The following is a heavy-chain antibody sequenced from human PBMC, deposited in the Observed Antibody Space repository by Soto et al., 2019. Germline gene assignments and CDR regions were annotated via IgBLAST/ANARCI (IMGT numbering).Heavy chain of an antibody. V-gene: IGHV3-21*01. Sequence: GGSLRLSCAASGFNFITYSLNWARQAPGKGLEWVASISSSAIYIDYADSVKGRFTISRDNANNSLYLQMNSLRAEDTATYYCVRDGLDYYDTERLYFDKWGQGTLVTVSS. CDR1: GFNFITYS. J-gene: IGHJ4*02. D-gene: IGHD3-22*01. CDR3: VRDGLDYYDTERLYFDK. CDR2: ISSSAIYI.